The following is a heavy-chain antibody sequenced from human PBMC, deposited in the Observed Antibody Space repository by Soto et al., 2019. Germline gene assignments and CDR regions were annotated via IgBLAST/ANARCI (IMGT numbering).Heavy chain of an antibody. CDR1: GNSLSQLP. CDR2: YDPDDDGR. Sequence: QVQLLQSGAEVKKPGASVKVSCTITGNSLSQLPMHWVRQAPGKGLEWMAAYDPDDDGRIYAHHFQGRVSLTEDLSTETAFMELHSLTSNDTAIYFCATRGNDPCSGLFSWGQGAPLIVSS. J-gene: IGHJ4*02. CDR3: ATRGNDPCSGLFS. D-gene: IGHD3-3*01. V-gene: IGHV1-24*01.